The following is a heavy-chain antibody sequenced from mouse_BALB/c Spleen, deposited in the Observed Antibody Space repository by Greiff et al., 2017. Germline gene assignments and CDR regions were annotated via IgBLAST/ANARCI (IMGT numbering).Heavy chain of an antibody. Sequence: QVQLKQSGAELMKPGASVKISCTATGYTFSSYWIEWVKQRPGHGLEWIGEILPGSGSTNYNEKFKGKATFTADTSSNTAYMQLSSLTSEASAVYYCARGKYYYGSSGYFDVWGAGTTVTVSS. CDR1: GYTFSSYW. V-gene: IGHV1-9*01. J-gene: IGHJ1*01. CDR3: ARGKYYYGSSGYFDV. D-gene: IGHD1-1*01. CDR2: ILPGSGST.